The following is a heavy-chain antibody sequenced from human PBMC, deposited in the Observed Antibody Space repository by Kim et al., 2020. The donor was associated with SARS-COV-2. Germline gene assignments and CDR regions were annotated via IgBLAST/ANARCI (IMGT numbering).Heavy chain of an antibody. CDR1: GDSVSSNSAA. V-gene: IGHV6-1*01. J-gene: IGHJ3*02. D-gene: IGHD6-19*01. CDR2: TYYRSKWYN. Sequence: SQTLSLTCAISGDSVSSNSAAWNWIRQSPSRGLEWLGRTYYRSKWYNDYAVSVKSRITINPDTSKNQFSLQLNSVTPEDTAVYYCASNNMNGGSGWYKGAFDIWGQGTMVTVSS. CDR3: ASNNMNGGSGWYKGAFDI.